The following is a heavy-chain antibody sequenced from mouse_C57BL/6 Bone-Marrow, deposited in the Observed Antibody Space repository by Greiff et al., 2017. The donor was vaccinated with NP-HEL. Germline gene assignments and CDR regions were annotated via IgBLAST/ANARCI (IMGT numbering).Heavy chain of an antibody. V-gene: IGHV1-76*01. D-gene: IGHD3-1*01. Sequence: VKLVESGAELVRPGASVKLSCKASGYTFTDYYINWVKQRPGQGLEWIARIYPGSGNTYYNEKFKGKATLTAEKSSSTAYMQLSSLTSEDSAVYFCARSGYRGFAYGGQGTLVTVSA. J-gene: IGHJ3*01. CDR3: ARSGYRGFAY. CDR1: GYTFTDYY. CDR2: IYPGSGNT.